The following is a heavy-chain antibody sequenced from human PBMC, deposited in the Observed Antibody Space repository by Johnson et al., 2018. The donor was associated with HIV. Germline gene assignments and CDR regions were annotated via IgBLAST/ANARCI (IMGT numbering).Heavy chain of an antibody. V-gene: IGHV3-23*04. D-gene: IGHD4-17*01. J-gene: IGHJ3*02. Sequence: VQLVESGGGLVQPGGSLRLSCAASGFTFSSYAMSWVRQAPGKGLEWVSAISGSGGSTYYADSVKGRFTISRDNSKNTLYLQMSSLRAEDTAVDYCAGVSGGNDYGDYAGGCDIWGQGTMVTVSS. CDR3: AGVSGGNDYGDYAGGCDI. CDR2: ISGSGGST. CDR1: GFTFSSYA.